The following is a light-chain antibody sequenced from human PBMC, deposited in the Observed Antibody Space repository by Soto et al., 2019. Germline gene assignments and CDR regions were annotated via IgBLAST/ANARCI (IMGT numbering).Light chain of an antibody. CDR1: QRISSN. CDR2: GAS. J-gene: IGKJ1*01. V-gene: IGKV3-15*01. CDR3: QQYDIWPPT. Sequence: EIVLTQSPGTLSLSPGERATLSCRASQRISSNYLAWYQQKPGQTPRLLFNGASTRATGIPARFTGSGSGTEFILTISSLQSEDFAVYYCQQYDIWPPTFGQGTKVDI.